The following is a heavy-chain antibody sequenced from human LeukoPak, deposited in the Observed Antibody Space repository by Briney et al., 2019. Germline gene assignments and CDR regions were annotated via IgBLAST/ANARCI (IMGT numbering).Heavy chain of an antibody. CDR1: GYTFTIYY. V-gene: IGHV1-46*01. J-gene: IGHJ4*02. D-gene: IGHD3-10*01. CDR2: INPSGGST. Sequence: ASVTVSFKASGYTFTIYYMHWVRQPPGQGLEWMGIINPSGGSTSYAQKFQGRVTMTRDTSTSTVYMELSSLRSEDTAVYYCARDSSGEEGFYWGQGTLVTVSS. CDR3: ARDSSGEEGFY.